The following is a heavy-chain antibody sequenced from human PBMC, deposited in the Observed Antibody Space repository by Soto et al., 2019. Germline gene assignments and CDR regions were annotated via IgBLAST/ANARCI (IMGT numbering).Heavy chain of an antibody. Sequence: QVHLVESGGGVVQPGRSLRLSCVGSGFNFSHFGMHWVRQAPGKGLEWVAVIGYDGVKKNYGDSVKGRFTISRDNGKNTLYVQLDNLRPADTAVYYCAKGFTSARRGLEYGMDVWGQGNTVTVSS. V-gene: IGHV3-30*18. CDR3: AKGFTSARRGLEYGMDV. CDR1: GFNFSHFG. CDR2: IGYDGVKK. D-gene: IGHD2-2*01. J-gene: IGHJ6*02.